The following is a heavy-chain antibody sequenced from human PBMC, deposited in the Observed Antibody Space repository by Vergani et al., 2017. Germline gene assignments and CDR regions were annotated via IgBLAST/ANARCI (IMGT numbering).Heavy chain of an antibody. CDR1: GGSFSGYY. D-gene: IGHD5-12*01. CDR3: ASPYSGYDDFDY. CDR2: IYYSGST. V-gene: IGHV4-34*01. J-gene: IGHJ4*02. Sequence: QVQLQQWGAGLLKPSETLSLTCAVYGGSFSGYYWSWIRQPPGKGLEWIGSIYYSGSTYYNPSLKSRVTISVDTSKNQFSLKLSSVTAADTAVYYCASPYSGYDDFDYWGQGTLVTVSS.